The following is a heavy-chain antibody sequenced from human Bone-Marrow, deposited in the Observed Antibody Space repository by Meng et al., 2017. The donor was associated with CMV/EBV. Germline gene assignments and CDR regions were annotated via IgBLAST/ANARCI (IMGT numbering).Heavy chain of an antibody. J-gene: IGHJ6*02. CDR1: GDTFTSYY. Sequence: ASVKVSCKASGDTFTSYYMHWVRQAPGQGLEWMGWITPNCGGTNYAQKFQGRVTMTRYKSMSTAYMELSRLRSDDTAVYYCTGYSRSWSRGHSYYYCMDLWGQETTVTVSS. CDR3: TGYSRSWSRGHSYYYCMDL. D-gene: IGHD6-13*01. V-gene: IGHV1-2*02. CDR2: ITPNCGGT.